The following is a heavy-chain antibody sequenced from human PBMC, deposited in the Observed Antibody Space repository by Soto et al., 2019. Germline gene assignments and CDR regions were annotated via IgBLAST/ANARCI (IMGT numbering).Heavy chain of an antibody. CDR1: GGTFSSYA. D-gene: IGHD3-22*01. CDR2: IIPIFGTA. J-gene: IGHJ4*02. Sequence: QVQLVQSGAEVKKPGSSVKVSCKASGGTFSSYAISWVRQAPGQGLGWMGGIIPIFGTANYAQKFQGRVTITADESTSTAYMELSSLRSEDTAVYYCARVVGYYDSSGYYYDYWGQGTLVTVSS. V-gene: IGHV1-69*01. CDR3: ARVVGYYDSSGYYYDY.